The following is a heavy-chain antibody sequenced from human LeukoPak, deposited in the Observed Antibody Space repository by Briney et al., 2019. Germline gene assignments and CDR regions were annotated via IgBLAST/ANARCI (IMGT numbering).Heavy chain of an antibody. CDR1: GFTFSSYS. D-gene: IGHD3-9*01. Sequence: GGSLRLSCAASGFTFSSYSMNWVRQAPGKGLEWVSSISSSSGYIYYADSVKGRFTISRDNAKNSLYLQMNSLRAEDTAVYYCASSPGDILTGYYDWGQGTLVTVSS. J-gene: IGHJ4*02. CDR2: ISSSSGYI. CDR3: ASSPGDILTGYYD. V-gene: IGHV3-21*01.